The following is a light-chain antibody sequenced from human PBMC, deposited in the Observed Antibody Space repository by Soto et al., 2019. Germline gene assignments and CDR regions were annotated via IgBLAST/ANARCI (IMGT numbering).Light chain of an antibody. V-gene: IGKV1-39*01. CDR2: AAS. Sequence: DIQMTQSPSSLSASVGDRVTITCRASKSISSYLHWYQQKPGQAPKLLIYAASNLQSGVPSRFSASGSGTAFTLTLNSLQPDDYATYYWQPGYSTPWTFGQGTKVEVK. CDR3: QPGYSTPWT. CDR1: KSISSY. J-gene: IGKJ1*01.